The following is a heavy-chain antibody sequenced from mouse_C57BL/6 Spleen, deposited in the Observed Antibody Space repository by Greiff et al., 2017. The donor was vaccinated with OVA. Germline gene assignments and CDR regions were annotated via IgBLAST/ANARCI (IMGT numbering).Heavy chain of an antibody. CDR3: TRGPPFSSGAYFDY. V-gene: IGHV1-15*01. CDR1: GYTFTDYE. CDR2: IDPETGGT. Sequence: VQLQESGAELVRPGASVTLSCKASGYTFTDYEMHWVKQTPVHGLEWIGAIDPETGGTAYNQKFKGKAILTADKSSSTAYMELRSLTSEDSAVLYCTRGPPFSSGAYFDYWGQGTTLTVSS. J-gene: IGHJ2*01. D-gene: IGHD3-1*01.